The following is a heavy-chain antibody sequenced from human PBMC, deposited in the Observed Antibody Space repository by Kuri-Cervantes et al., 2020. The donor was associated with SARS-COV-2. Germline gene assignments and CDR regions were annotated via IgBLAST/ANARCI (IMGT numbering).Heavy chain of an antibody. CDR1: GGSISSSSYY. J-gene: IGHJ4*02. Sequence: GSLRLSCTVSGGSISSSSYYWGWIRQPPGKGLEWIGSIYYSGSTYYNPSLKSRVTISVDTSKNQFSLKLSSVTAADTAVYYCARVPSSSGFFDYWGQGTLVTVSS. CDR3: ARVPSSSGFFDY. D-gene: IGHD6-6*01. V-gene: IGHV4-39*07. CDR2: IYYSGST.